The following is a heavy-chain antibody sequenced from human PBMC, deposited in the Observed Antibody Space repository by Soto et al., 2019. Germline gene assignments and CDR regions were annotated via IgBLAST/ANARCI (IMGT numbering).Heavy chain of an antibody. Sequence: QLQLVQSGAEVKKPGASVKVSCKASGYTLTSYGIRWVRQAPGQGLEWMGWISGYNGKRDYAQKFQGRVTMTTETSTRTAYMELRSLRSDATAVYYCARVYPFTGDEYVWGNHEYWCQGTLVTVSS. D-gene: IGHD3-16*01. V-gene: IGHV1-18*01. CDR3: ARVYPFTGDEYVWGNHEY. CDR1: GYTLTSYG. J-gene: IGHJ4*02. CDR2: ISGYNGKR.